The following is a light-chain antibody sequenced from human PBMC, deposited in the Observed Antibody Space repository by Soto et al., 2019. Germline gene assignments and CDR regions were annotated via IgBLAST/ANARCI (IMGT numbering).Light chain of an antibody. CDR1: QNIGNF. J-gene: IGKJ2*01. CDR2: VAS. V-gene: IGKV1-39*01. CDR3: HQSYANTQN. Sequence: DIQMTQSPSSLSASVGDRVTITCRASQNIGNFLNWYQHKPSKAPKLLLSVASTLQSGVPSRFSGSGSGTDFTLTISSLHPEDFATYFCHQSYANTQNFGQGTKLEIK.